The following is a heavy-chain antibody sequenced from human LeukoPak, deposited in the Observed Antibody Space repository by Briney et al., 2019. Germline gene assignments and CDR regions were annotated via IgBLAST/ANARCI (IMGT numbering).Heavy chain of an antibody. CDR1: GGFINDYF. V-gene: IGHV4-59*13. J-gene: IGHJ5*01. Sequence: SSETLSLTCSVSGGFINDYFWSWVRQPPGKGLEWIGYAHVSGWANSIPFLKRRAILSVDTSRNQFSLRLTSVTASATAVFFRVTDSKEYDSGSYEDHFDSWGPGTLVTVSS. D-gene: IGHD3-10*01. CDR2: AHVSGWA. CDR3: VTDSKEYDSGSYEDHFDS.